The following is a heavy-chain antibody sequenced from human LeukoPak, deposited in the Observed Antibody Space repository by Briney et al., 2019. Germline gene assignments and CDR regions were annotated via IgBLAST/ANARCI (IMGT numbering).Heavy chain of an antibody. J-gene: IGHJ6*03. CDR2: IIPIFGTA. V-gene: IGHV1-69*01. CDR1: GRTFSSYA. CDR3: ARVRTYYDFWSGYGSHMDV. Sequence: ASEKVSCKASGRTFSSYAISWVRQAPGQGLEWMGGIIPIFGTANYAQKFQGRVTITADESTSTAYMELSSLRSEVTAVYYCARVRTYYDFWSGYGSHMDVCGKGTTVTVSS. D-gene: IGHD3-3*01.